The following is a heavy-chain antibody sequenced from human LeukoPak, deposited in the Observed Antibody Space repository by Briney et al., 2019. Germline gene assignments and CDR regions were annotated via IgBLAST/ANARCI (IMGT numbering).Heavy chain of an antibody. V-gene: IGHV1-69*04. Sequence: SVKVSCKASGGTFSSYAISCVRQAPGQGLEWMGRIIPILGIANYAQKFQGRVTITADKSSITAYMELSSLRAEDTAVYYCLRTYGSGQKWFDSWGQGTLVTVSS. CDR1: GGTFSSYA. D-gene: IGHD3-10*01. CDR2: IIPILGIA. CDR3: LRTYGSGQKWFDS. J-gene: IGHJ5*01.